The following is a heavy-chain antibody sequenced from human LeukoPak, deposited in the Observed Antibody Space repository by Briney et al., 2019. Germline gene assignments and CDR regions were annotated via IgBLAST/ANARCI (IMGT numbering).Heavy chain of an antibody. CDR3: ACRDLTSTWSFP. CDR1: GYSFTSYW. V-gene: IGHV5-51*01. Sequence: GESLKISCQGFGYSFTSYWIGWVRQMPGKGMEWMGVIYPGDSRIRYNPSFQGQVTISVDKSISTAYLQWVSLKASDTAMYYCACRDLTSTWSFPWGQETLVTVSS. D-gene: IGHD6-13*01. CDR2: IYPGDSRI. J-gene: IGHJ5*02.